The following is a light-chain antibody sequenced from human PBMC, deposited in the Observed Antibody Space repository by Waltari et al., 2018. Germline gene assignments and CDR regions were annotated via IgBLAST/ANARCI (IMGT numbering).Light chain of an antibody. CDR2: TAS. J-gene: IGKJ5*01. CDR1: QDISSY. CDR3: QQLNSYPLT. V-gene: IGKV1-9*01. Sequence: GDRVTITCRASQDISSYLSWYQQKPGKAPNLLIYTASTLQSGVPSRFSGSRSGTEFTLTISSLQPEDFATYYCQQLNSYPLTFDQGTRLDIK.